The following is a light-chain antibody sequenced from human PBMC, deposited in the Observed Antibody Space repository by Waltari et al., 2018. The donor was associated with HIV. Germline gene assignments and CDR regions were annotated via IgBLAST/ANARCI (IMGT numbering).Light chain of an antibody. CDR2: KDT. J-gene: IGLJ3*02. V-gene: IGLV3-25*03. Sequence: SYELTQSPSVSVSPGQTARITCSGDALPKQYTSWYQQRPGQAPVLVIYKDTQRSSGIPERFSGASSGTTVTLTISGVRAEDEADYYCQSADSIDSYRVFGGGTRLTVL. CDR1: ALPKQY. CDR3: QSADSIDSYRV.